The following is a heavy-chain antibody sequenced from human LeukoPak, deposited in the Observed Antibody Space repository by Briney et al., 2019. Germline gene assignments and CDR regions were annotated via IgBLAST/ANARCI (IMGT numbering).Heavy chain of an antibody. J-gene: IGHJ3*02. CDR2: IYYSGST. Sequence: SETLSLTCTVSGGSISSYYWSWIRQPPGKGLEWIGYIYYSGSTNYNPSLKSRVTISVDTSKNQFSLKLSSATAADTAVYYCARVMYGEYAFDIWGQGTMVTVSS. CDR3: ARVMYGEYAFDI. V-gene: IGHV4-59*01. CDR1: GGSISSYY. D-gene: IGHD2-8*01.